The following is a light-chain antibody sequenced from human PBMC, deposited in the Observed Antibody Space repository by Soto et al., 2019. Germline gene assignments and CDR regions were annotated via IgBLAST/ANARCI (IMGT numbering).Light chain of an antibody. CDR1: SSDVGCYNY. V-gene: IGLV2-11*01. J-gene: IGLJ2*01. CDR3: CSYAGSYTV. CDR2: DVT. Sequence: QSALTQPRSVSGSPGQSVAISCTGTSSDVGCYNYVSWYQQHPGEAPKLMIYDVTERPSGVPDRFSGSKSGNTASLTISGLQAEDDADYYCCSYAGSYTVFGGGTKLTVL.